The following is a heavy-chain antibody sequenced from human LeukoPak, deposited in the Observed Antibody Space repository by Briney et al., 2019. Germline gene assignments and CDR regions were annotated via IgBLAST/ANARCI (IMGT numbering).Heavy chain of an antibody. D-gene: IGHD5-24*01. J-gene: IGHJ3*02. CDR1: GGSISSGDYY. CDR3: ASQEMATQVGAFDI. Sequence: TSETLSLTCTVSGGSISSGDYYWSWIRQPPGKGLEWIGYIYYSGSTYYNPSLKRRVTISVDTSENQFSLKLSSVTAADTAVYYCASQEMATQVGAFDIWGQGTMVTVSS. CDR2: IYYSGST. V-gene: IGHV4-30-4*08.